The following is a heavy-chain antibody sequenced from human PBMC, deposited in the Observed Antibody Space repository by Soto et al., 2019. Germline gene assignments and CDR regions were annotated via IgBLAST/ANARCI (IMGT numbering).Heavy chain of an antibody. V-gene: IGHV4-4*02. CDR2: IFHSRDT. CDR3: AYSTGWYRHDV. CDR1: GDSISNSRW. J-gene: IGHJ3*01. Sequence: QVQLQESGPGLVKPSGTLSLTCAVSGDSISNSRWWTWVRQPPGKGLEWLGDIFHSRDTNYNPSLNSRVVISVDKSQNQSSLKVSAVTAADTAVYYFAYSTGWYRHDVWGQGTLVTVSS. D-gene: IGHD6-19*01.